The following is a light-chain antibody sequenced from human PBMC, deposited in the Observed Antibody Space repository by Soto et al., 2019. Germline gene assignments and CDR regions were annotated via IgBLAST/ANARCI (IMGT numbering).Light chain of an antibody. CDR2: EVS. Sequence: QSVRAQPSSMSGSPGQSITISCTGTSTDVGGYNYVSWYQHHPGKGPKLIIYEVSNRPSGVSDRFSGSKSGNKASLIISNLEAEDESDYYCGSYTSTDTPFVFGTGTKVTVL. CDR3: GSYTSTDTPFV. V-gene: IGLV2-14*01. CDR1: STDVGGYNY. J-gene: IGLJ1*01.